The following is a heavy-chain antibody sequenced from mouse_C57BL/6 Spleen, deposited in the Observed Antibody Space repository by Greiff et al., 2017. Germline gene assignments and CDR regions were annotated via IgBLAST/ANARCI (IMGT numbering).Heavy chain of an antibody. D-gene: IGHD2-3*01. CDR3: TGFGWLPDYYAMDY. CDR1: GFTFSNYW. J-gene: IGHJ4*01. CDR2: IRLKSDNYAT. Sequence: EVQVVESGGGLVQPGGSMKLSCVASGFTFSNYWMNWVRQSPEKGLEWVAQIRLKSDNYATHYAESVKGRFTISRDDSKSSVYLQMNNLRAEDTGIYYCTGFGWLPDYYAMDYWGQGTSVTVSS. V-gene: IGHV6-3*01.